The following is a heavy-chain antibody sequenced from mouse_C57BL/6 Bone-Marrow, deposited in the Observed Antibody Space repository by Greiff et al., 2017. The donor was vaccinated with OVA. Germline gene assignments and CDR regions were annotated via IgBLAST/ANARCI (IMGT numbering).Heavy chain of an antibody. CDR3: ARHYGNYYDY. J-gene: IGHJ2*01. CDR1: GYTFTDYY. D-gene: IGHD2-1*01. Sequence: EVQLQQSGPVLVKPGASVKMSCKASGYTFTDYYMNWVKQSHGKSLEWIGVINPYNGGTSYNQKFKGKATLTVAKSSSTAYMELNSLTSEDSAVYDCARHYGNYYDYWGQGTTLTVSS. CDR2: INPYNGGT. V-gene: IGHV1-19*01.